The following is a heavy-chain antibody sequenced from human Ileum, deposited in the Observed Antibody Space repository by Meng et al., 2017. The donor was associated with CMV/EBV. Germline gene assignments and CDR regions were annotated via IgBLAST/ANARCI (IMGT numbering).Heavy chain of an antibody. Sequence: VEVQGCGPGLGNPSETLSLTCTVSGGSISSDYWSWIRQPAGKGLQWVGRIYTSGSTNYNPSLKRRVTMSVDTSKNQFSLNLSSVTAADTAVYYCARESQQLYRTLDYWGQGTLVTVSS. D-gene: IGHD3-16*02. CDR2: IYTSGST. J-gene: IGHJ4*02. V-gene: IGHV4-4*07. CDR1: GGSISSDY. CDR3: ARESQQLYRTLDY.